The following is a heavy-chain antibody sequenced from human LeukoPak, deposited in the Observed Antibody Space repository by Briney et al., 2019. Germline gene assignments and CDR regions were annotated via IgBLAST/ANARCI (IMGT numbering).Heavy chain of an antibody. CDR3: ARDASGSYTHDY. V-gene: IGHV1-18*01. Sequence: GASVKVSCKASGYTFTSYGISWVRQAPGQGLEWMGWISAYNGNTNYAQKLQGRVTMTTDTPTSTAYMEPRSLRSDDTAVYYCARDASGSYTHDYWGQGTLVTVSS. J-gene: IGHJ4*02. D-gene: IGHD1-26*01. CDR1: GYTFTSYG. CDR2: ISAYNGNT.